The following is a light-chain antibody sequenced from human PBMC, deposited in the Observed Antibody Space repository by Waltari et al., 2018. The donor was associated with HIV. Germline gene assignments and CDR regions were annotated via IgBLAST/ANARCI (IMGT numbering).Light chain of an antibody. Sequence: QSVSTQPPSVSEAPGQKVTISCPGSRSNIGNNYVSWYQQLPGTAPKLLIYDSDKRPSGIPDRFSGSKSGTSATLGITELQTGDEADYYCGTWDSSLSAGVFGAGTKLTVL. J-gene: IGLJ3*02. V-gene: IGLV1-51*01. CDR3: GTWDSSLSAGV. CDR2: DSD. CDR1: RSNIGNNY.